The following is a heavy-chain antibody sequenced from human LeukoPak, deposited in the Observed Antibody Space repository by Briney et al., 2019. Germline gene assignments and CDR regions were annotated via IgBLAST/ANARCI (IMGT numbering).Heavy chain of an antibody. CDR3: TRDRGSGFYYVFDS. J-gene: IGHJ4*02. CDR2: INQDGHAQ. V-gene: IGHV3-7*03. Sequence: GGSLRLSCAASGFTPSSYWMTWVRQAPGKGLEWVANINQDGHAQYYVQSVRGRFTISRDNAKKSLYLQMNSLRAEDTALYYCTRDRGSGFYYVFDSWGQGALVTVSS. D-gene: IGHD3-22*01. CDR1: GFTPSSYW.